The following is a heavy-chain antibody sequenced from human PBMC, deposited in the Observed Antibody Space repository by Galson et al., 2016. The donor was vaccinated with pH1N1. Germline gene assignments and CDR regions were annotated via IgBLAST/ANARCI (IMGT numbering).Heavy chain of an antibody. D-gene: IGHD3-22*01. V-gene: IGHV5-51*01. Sequence: QSGAEVKKPGESLKISCKGSGYRFSNYWIGWIRQMPGKGLECMGIIYPADSHTKYSQSFQGQVTISVDKSDSSAYLQWSRLKASDTAMYYCARLRAISPYYFDGTGNSLDFWGQGTLVTVSS. CDR3: ARLRAISPYYFDGTGNSLDF. CDR1: GYRFSNYW. CDR2: IYPADSHT. J-gene: IGHJ4*02.